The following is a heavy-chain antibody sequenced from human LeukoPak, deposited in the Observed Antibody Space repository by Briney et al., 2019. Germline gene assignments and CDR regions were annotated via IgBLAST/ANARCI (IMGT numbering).Heavy chain of an antibody. CDR2: INPNSGVT. CDR3: ARDRSSLYGSATFDY. J-gene: IGHJ4*02. CDR1: GYTFTGSY. V-gene: IGHV1-2*02. Sequence: ASLKVSCKASGYTFTGSYMHWVRQAPGQGVEWRGWINPNSGVTNYTQKFHGRVTITRDTPITTAYTGRSRLRSVATALYYSARDRSSLYGSATFDYWGQGTLVSVSS. D-gene: IGHD3-10*01.